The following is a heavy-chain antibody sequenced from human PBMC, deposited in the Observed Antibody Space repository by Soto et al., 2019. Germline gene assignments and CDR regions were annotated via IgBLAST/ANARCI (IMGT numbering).Heavy chain of an antibody. J-gene: IGHJ6*03. D-gene: IGHD2-8*01. Sequence: GGSLRLSCAASGCTFSTYAMSWVRQAPGKGLEWVSTITTSGGNTYYADSVQGRFTISRDNSKNTLYLQMNSLRAEDTAVYYCAGRYCTNGVCYTNDYYYIDVWGKGTAVTVS. CDR3: AGRYCTNGVCYTNDYYYIDV. V-gene: IGHV3-23*01. CDR1: GCTFSTYA. CDR2: ITTSGGNT.